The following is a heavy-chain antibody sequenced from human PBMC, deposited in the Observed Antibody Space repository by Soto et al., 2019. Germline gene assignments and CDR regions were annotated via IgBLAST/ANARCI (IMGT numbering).Heavy chain of an antibody. CDR3: VGDDDYPDNGFDY. V-gene: IGHV3-30*19. Sequence: QVQLVESGGGVVQPGRSLRLSCAASGFIFSNYGMHWVRQAPGKGLEWVAVIPNDGTYQYYVDSVKGRFTISRDNSKDTLYLQMNSLRAEDTAVYYCVGDDDYPDNGFDYWGQGILVTVSS. CDR2: IPNDGTYQ. D-gene: IGHD4-17*01. CDR1: GFIFSNYG. J-gene: IGHJ4*02.